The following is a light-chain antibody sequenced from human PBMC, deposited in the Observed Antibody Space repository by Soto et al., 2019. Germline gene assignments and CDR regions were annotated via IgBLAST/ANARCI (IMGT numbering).Light chain of an antibody. CDR3: QQRSNWPPWT. Sequence: EIVLTQSPATLSLSPGEIATLSFSASQSVSSYLACYQQKPGQAPRLLIYDASNRATGIPARFSGSGSGTDFTLTLSSLEPEDFAVYYCQQRSNWPPWTFGQGTKVDIK. CDR2: DAS. V-gene: IGKV3-11*01. J-gene: IGKJ1*01. CDR1: QSVSSY.